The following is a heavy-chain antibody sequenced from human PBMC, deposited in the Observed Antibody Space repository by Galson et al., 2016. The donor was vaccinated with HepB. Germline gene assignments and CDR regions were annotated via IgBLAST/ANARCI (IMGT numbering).Heavy chain of an antibody. CDR2: IWYDGSDK. Sequence: SLRLSCAASGFTFSSYGIHWVRQAPGKGLEWVAVIWYDGSDKYYADSVKGRFTISRDNSKNTLNLQMNSLRAEDTAVYYCVRDVGRMVEGNGMDVWGQGTKVTVSS. D-gene: IGHD2-15*01. J-gene: IGHJ6*02. V-gene: IGHV3-33*01. CDR1: GFTFSSYG. CDR3: VRDVGRMVEGNGMDV.